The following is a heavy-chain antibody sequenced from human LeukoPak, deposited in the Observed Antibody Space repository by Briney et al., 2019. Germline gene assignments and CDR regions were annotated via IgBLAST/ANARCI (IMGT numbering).Heavy chain of an antibody. D-gene: IGHD2-2*01. CDR2: IIPIFGIA. J-gene: IGHJ5*02. V-gene: IGHV1-69*04. CDR3: ARERYCSSTSCLAWFDP. Sequence: SVKVSFKASGGTFNSYAISWVRQAPGQGLEWMGSIIPIFGIANYAQKFQGRATITADKSTSTAYMELSSLRSEDTAVYYCARERYCSSTSCLAWFDPWGQGTLVTVSS. CDR1: GGTFNSYA.